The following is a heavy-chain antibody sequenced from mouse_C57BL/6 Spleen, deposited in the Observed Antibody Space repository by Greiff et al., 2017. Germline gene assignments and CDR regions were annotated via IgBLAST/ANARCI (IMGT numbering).Heavy chain of an antibody. V-gene: IGHV2-4*01. CDR2: IWSGGST. CDR3: AKRGVNYAMDY. Sequence: QVQLQQSGPGLVQPSQSLSITCTVSGFSLTSYGVHWVRQPPGKGLAWLGVIWSGGSTGYNAAFISRLSISKDNSKSQVFCKMNSLQADYTGIYDCAKRGVNYAMDYWGQGTSVTVSS. D-gene: IGHD2-2*01. CDR1: GFSLTSYG. J-gene: IGHJ4*01.